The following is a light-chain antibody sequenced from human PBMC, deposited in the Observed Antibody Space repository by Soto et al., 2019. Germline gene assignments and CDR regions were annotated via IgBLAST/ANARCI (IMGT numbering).Light chain of an antibody. V-gene: IGLV2-14*01. CDR3: SSYRSSSTPV. Sequence: QSALTQPASVSGSPGQSITISCAGTNSDIGAYNFVSWYQQLPGKAPKLIIYEVSHRPSGISNRFSGSKSGNSASLSISGLQPDDESYYYCSSYRSSSTPVFGGGTKLTVL. J-gene: IGLJ3*02. CDR1: NSDIGAYNF. CDR2: EVS.